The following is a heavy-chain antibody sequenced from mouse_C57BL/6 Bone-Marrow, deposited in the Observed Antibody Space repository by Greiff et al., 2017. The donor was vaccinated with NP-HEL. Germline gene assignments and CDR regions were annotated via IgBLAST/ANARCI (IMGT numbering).Heavy chain of an antibody. D-gene: IGHD1-1*01. J-gene: IGHJ1*03. Sequence: EVQLVESGPELVKPGASVKIPCKASGYTFTDYNMDWVKQSHGKSLEWIGDINPNNGGTIYNQKFKGKATLTVDKSSSTAYMELRSLTSEDTAVYYCALYGSSYPWYFDVWGTGTTVTVSS. CDR3: ALYGSSYPWYFDV. CDR2: INPNNGGT. CDR1: GYTFTDYN. V-gene: IGHV1-18*01.